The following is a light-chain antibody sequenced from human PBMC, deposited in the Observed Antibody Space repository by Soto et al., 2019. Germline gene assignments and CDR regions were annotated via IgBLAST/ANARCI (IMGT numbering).Light chain of an antibody. CDR1: QGISSY. CDR3: QQSYTTPIT. Sequence: DIQMTQSPSSLSASVGDRVTITCRASQGISSYLAWYQQKPGKAPKLLIYAASTLQSGVPSRFSGSGSGTDFTLTISCLQSEDFATYYCQQSYTTPITFGQGTRLEIK. J-gene: IGKJ5*01. CDR2: AAS. V-gene: IGKV1-39*01.